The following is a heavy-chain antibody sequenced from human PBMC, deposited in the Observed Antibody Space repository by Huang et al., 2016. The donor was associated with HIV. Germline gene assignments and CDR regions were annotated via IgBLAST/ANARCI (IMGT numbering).Heavy chain of an antibody. J-gene: IGHJ4*02. V-gene: IGHV3-30*18. CDR3: AKGGSAAAVLDF. CDR1: GFTFSSYG. CDR2: ISYDAKTK. Sequence: QVQLVESGGGVVQPGRSLRISCAASGFTFSSYGMHWVRQDPGKGLGGVAVISYDAKTKYYADSVKGRFSISRDNSKTTVYLQLNSLRVEDTAVYYCAKGGSAAAVLDFWGQGTLVTVSS. D-gene: IGHD6-13*01.